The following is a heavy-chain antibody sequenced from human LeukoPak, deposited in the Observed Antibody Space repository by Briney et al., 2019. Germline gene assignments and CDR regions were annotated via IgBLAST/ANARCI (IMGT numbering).Heavy chain of an antibody. V-gene: IGHV3-66*01. CDR2: IYSGGST. CDR1: GFTVSSNY. D-gene: IGHD3-16*01. Sequence: GGSLRLSCAASGFTVSSNYMSWVRQAPGKGLEWVSVIYSGGSTYYADSVKGRFTISRDNSKNTLYLQMNSLRAEDTAVYYCARDTLGGYFDYWGQGTLVTVSS. CDR3: ARDTLGGYFDY. J-gene: IGHJ4*02.